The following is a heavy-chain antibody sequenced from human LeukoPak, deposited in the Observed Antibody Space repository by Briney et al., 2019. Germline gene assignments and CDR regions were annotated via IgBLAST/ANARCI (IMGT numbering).Heavy chain of an antibody. CDR1: GVTLSNYA. D-gene: IGHD2-15*01. V-gene: IGHV3-23*01. CDR3: ARRYCSGGSCYFDY. CDR2: ISGSGGST. J-gene: IGHJ4*02. Sequence: GGSLRLSCVASGVTLSNYAMSWARQAPGKGLEWVSAISGSGGSTYYADSVKGRFTISRDNSKNTLYLQMNSLRAEDTAVYYCARRYCSGGSCYFDYWGQGTPVTVSS.